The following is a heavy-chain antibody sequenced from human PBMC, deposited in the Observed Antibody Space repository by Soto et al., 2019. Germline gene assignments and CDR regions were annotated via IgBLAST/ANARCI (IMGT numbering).Heavy chain of an antibody. V-gene: IGHV3-23*01. CDR2: ISASGDSA. CDR3: AKGVQPQLLLRGWDS. Sequence: PGGSLRLSCEASGFTFSIRAMSWVRQAPEKGLEWVSIISASGDSAYYADSVKGRFTISRDNSKNTVFSQMDSLRAEDTAVYYGAKGVQPQLLLRGWDSWGQGTLVTVSS. CDR1: GFTFSIRA. D-gene: IGHD3-22*01. J-gene: IGHJ4*02.